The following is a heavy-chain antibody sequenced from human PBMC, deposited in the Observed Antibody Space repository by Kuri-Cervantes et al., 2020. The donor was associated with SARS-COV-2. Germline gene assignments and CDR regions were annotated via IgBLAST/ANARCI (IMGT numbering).Heavy chain of an antibody. J-gene: IGHJ4*02. CDR3: ASLAVAGKSNY. CDR1: GFTVSSNY. V-gene: IGHV3-66*01. D-gene: IGHD6-19*01. CDR2: IYSGGST. Sequence: GGSLRLSCAASGFTVSSNYMSWVRQAPGKGLEWVSVIYSGGSTYYADSVKGRFTISRDNSKNTLYLQMNSLRAEDTAVYYCASLAVAGKSNYWGQGTLVTVSS.